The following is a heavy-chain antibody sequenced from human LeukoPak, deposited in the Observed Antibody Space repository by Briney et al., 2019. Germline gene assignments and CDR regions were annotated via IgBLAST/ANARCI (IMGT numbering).Heavy chain of an antibody. CDR2: INHSGST. CDR1: GGSFSGYY. J-gene: IGHJ4*02. Sequence: PSETLSLTCAVYGGSFSGYYWSWIRQPPGKGLEWIGEINHSGSTNYNPSLKSRVTISVDTSKNQFSLKLSSVTAADTAVYYCARVRITIFGVVIIEHHYFDYWGQGILVTVSS. V-gene: IGHV4-34*01. D-gene: IGHD3-3*01. CDR3: ARVRITIFGVVIIEHHYFDY.